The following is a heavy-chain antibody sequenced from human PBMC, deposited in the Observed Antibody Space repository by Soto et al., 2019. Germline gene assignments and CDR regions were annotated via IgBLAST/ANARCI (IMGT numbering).Heavy chain of an antibody. CDR1: GFTFSSYS. CDR3: ARVPRYSGTLFDY. Sequence: GGSLRLSCAASGFTFSSYSMNWVRQAPGKGLEWVSYISSSSSTIYYADSVKGRFTISRDNAKNSLYLQMNSLRAEDTAVYYCARVPRYSGTLFDYWGQGTLVTVSS. D-gene: IGHD1-26*01. V-gene: IGHV3-48*01. CDR2: ISSSSSTI. J-gene: IGHJ4*02.